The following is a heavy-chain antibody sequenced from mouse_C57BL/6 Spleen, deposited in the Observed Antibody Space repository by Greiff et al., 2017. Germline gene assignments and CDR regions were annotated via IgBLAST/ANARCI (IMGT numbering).Heavy chain of an antibody. CDR2: IWRGGST. Sequence: VQLQQSGPGLVQPSQSLSITCTVSGFSLTSYGVHWVRQSPGQGLEWLGVIWRGGSTDYNAAIMSRLSITTDNSKSQVSFKLNSLQADDTAICYRAKKRASTMITTGGGNYYAMDYWGQGTSVTVSS. J-gene: IGHJ4*01. D-gene: IGHD2-4*01. CDR3: AKKRASTMITTGGGNYYAMDY. CDR1: GFSLTSYG. V-gene: IGHV2-5*01.